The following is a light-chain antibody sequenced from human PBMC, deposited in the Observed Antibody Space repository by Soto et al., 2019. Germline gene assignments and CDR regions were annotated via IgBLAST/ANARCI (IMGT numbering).Light chain of an antibody. J-gene: IGLJ2*01. CDR3: SSYTTINTLVV. V-gene: IGLV2-14*03. CDR2: DVT. CDR1: SWDVGGYNY. Sequence: QSALTQPASVSGYPGQSITISCTGTSWDVGGYNYVSWYQHRPGEVPKLLIYDVTNRPSGVSYRFSGSKSGNTASLTISGLQAEDEADYYCSSYTTINTLVVFGGGTKLTVL.